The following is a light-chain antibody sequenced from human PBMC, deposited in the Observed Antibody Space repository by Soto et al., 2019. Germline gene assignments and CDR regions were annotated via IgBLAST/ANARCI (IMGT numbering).Light chain of an antibody. J-gene: IGLJ3*02. Sequence: QSALTQPASVSGSPGQSITISCTGTSSDVGGYNYVSWYQQHPGKAPKLMIYEVSNRPSGVSNRFSGSKSDNTASLTISGLQAADEADYYCSSYTSSSTWVFGGGTKLTVL. V-gene: IGLV2-14*01. CDR2: EVS. CDR1: SSDVGGYNY. CDR3: SSYTSSSTWV.